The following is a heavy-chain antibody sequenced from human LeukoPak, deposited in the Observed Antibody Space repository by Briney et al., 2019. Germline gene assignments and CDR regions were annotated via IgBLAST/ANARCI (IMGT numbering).Heavy chain of an antibody. D-gene: IGHD2-15*01. CDR2: IYYSGT. Sequence: SETLSLTCTFSGVSISSDGYYWGWVRQPPGKGLEWIGTIYYSGTYYNPSLKSRVTVSVDTSKNQFSLKLCSVTAADTAMYYCARIGGSRVFGDYWGQGILVTVSS. J-gene: IGHJ4*02. CDR3: ARIGGSRVFGDY. CDR1: GVSISSDGYY. V-gene: IGHV4-39*01.